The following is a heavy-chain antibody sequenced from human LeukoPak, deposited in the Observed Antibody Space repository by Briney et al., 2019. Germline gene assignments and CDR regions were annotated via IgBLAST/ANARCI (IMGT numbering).Heavy chain of an antibody. J-gene: IGHJ3*02. CDR1: GYSFSSYW. D-gene: IGHD5-24*01. Sequence: GESLKISCKGSGYSFSSYWIGWVRQMPGKGLEWMGIIYPGDSDTRYSPSFQGHVTISVDKSITTAYLQWSTLKASDTAIYYCARRRDGAFDIWGQGTMVTVSS. CDR3: ARRRDGAFDI. V-gene: IGHV5-51*01. CDR2: IYPGDSDT.